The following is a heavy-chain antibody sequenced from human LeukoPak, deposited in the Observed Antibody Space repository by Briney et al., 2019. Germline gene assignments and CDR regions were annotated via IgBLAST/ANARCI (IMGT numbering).Heavy chain of an antibody. CDR1: GGSISNNH. CDR3: ARDANPSGDYVYHY. V-gene: IGHV4-59*01. Sequence: PSETLSLTCTVSGGSISNNHWSWTRQPPGKGLEWIGYIYYSGSTYYNPFLKSRVTISVDTSKNLFSLNLSSVTAADTAVYYCARDANPSGDYVYHYWGQGALVTVSS. D-gene: IGHD4-17*01. CDR2: IYYSGST. J-gene: IGHJ4*02.